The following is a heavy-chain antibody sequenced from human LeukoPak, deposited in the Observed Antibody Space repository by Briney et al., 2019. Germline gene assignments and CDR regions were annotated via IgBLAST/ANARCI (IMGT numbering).Heavy chain of an antibody. Sequence: GASVKVSCKASGYTFTGYYMHWVRQAPGQGLEWMGWINPNSGGTNYAQKFQGRVTMTRDTSISTAYMELSRLRSDDTAVYYCARDLRSKVVRGVIGGSQNYWGQGTLVTVSS. CDR1: GYTFTGYY. CDR2: INPNSGGT. D-gene: IGHD3-10*01. V-gene: IGHV1-2*02. CDR3: ARDLRSKVVRGVIGGSQNY. J-gene: IGHJ4*02.